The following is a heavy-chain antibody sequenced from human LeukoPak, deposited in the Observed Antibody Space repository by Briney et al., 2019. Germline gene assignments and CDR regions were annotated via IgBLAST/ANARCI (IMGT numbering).Heavy chain of an antibody. V-gene: IGHV3-7*01. CDR2: IKEDGSAK. D-gene: IGHD6-19*01. J-gene: IGHJ4*02. Sequence: GGSLRLPCAASGFTFSNYWMGWVRQAPGKGLEWVANIKEDGSAKYYVDSVKGRFTISRDNAKNSLYLRMNSLRAEDTAVYYCYGAVAGDDFDSWGQGTLVTVSS. CDR3: YGAVAGDDFDS. CDR1: GFTFSNYW.